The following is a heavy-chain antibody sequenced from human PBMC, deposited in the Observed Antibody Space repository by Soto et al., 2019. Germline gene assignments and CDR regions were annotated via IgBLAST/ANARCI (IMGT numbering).Heavy chain of an antibody. J-gene: IGHJ4*02. CDR1: GFTFSSYG. Sequence: QVQLVESGGGVVQPGRSLRLSCAASGFTFSSYGMHWVRQAPGKGLEWVAVIWYDGSNKYYADSVKGRFTISRDNSKNTLYLQMNSLRAEDTAVYYCARDGSGIVYYFDYWGQGTLVTVSS. D-gene: IGHD2-21*01. CDR3: ARDGSGIVYYFDY. CDR2: IWYDGSNK. V-gene: IGHV3-33*01.